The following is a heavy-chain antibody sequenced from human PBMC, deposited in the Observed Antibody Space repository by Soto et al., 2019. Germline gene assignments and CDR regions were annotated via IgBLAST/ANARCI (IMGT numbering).Heavy chain of an antibody. J-gene: IGHJ4*02. Sequence: EVQLVESGGGLVQPGGSLRLSCASSGFTFSSCSMKWVRQAPGKGLEWVSFISGSGDTKYYADSVKGRFTISRDNAKNSLDLQMISLRDEDKAVYYCAKYCSSDVCFDYWGQGTLVTVSS. CDR3: AKYCSSDVCFDY. CDR2: ISGSGDTK. D-gene: IGHD2-8*01. V-gene: IGHV3-48*02. CDR1: GFTFSSCS.